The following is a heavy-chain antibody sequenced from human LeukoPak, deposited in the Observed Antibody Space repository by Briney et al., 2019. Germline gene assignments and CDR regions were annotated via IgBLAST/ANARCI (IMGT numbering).Heavy chain of an antibody. CDR2: IYYSGST. Sequence: SETLSLTCTVSGGSISSSSYYWGWIRQPPGKGLEWIGSIYYSGSTYYNPSLKSRVTISIDTSKNQFSLKLSSVTAADTAVYYCARHVGSPFGYYDILTGYYGVWFDPWGQGTLVTVSS. J-gene: IGHJ5*02. V-gene: IGHV4-39*01. CDR3: ARHVGSPFGYYDILTGYYGVWFDP. CDR1: GGSISSSSYY. D-gene: IGHD3-9*01.